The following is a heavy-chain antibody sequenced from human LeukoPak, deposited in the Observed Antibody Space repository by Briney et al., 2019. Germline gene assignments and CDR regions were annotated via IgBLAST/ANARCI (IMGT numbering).Heavy chain of an antibody. CDR2: ISSSGSTI. V-gene: IGHV3-11*04. CDR1: GFTFSDYY. CDR3: ARDSGGSGSYYSVFHFDY. J-gene: IGHJ4*02. Sequence: GGSLRLSCAASGFTFSDYYMSWIRQAPGKGLEWVSYISSSGSTIYYADSVKGRFTISRDNAKNSLYLQMNSLRAEDTAVYYCARDSGGSGSYYSVFHFDYWGQGTLVTVSS. D-gene: IGHD3-10*01.